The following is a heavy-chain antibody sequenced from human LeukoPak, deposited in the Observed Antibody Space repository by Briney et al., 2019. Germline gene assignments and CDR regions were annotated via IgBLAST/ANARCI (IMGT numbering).Heavy chain of an antibody. V-gene: IGHV5-51*01. Sequence: GESLRISCEASGYTFTAYWIGWVRQMPGEGLEWVGVIFPGDSNTRYMPPFQGQVTISADKSISTAYLQWSSLKASDTAMYYCARLGEYYYDSSGLDYWGQGTLVTVSS. CDR2: IFPGDSNT. D-gene: IGHD3-22*01. CDR3: ARLGEYYYDSSGLDY. CDR1: GYTFTAYW. J-gene: IGHJ4*02.